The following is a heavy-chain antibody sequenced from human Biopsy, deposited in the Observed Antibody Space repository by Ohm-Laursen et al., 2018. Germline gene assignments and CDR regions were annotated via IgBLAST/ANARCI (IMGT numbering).Heavy chain of an antibody. Sequence: AASVKVSCKTSGYTFTDYFVHWVRQAPGQGLEWMGWIDTIDGGTRFAQKFQGRVTMTRDTSISTAYMELSRLTSDDTAVYYCARERDPWGQGTLVTVSS. CDR1: GYTFTDYF. CDR2: IDTIDGGT. V-gene: IGHV1-2*02. CDR3: ARERDP. J-gene: IGHJ5*02.